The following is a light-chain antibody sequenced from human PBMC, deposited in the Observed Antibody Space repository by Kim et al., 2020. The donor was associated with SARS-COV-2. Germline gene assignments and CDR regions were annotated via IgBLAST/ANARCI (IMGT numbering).Light chain of an antibody. CDR3: GTWDNSLSAVV. V-gene: IGLV1-51*01. CDR2: DND. CDR1: SSNIANNH. Sequence: QKVTISCSGSSSNIANNHVAWYQQVPGTAPKLLIYDNDKRPSGISDRFSGSKSGTSATLGITGLQTGDEADYHCGTWDNSLSAVVFGGGTQLTVL. J-gene: IGLJ2*01.